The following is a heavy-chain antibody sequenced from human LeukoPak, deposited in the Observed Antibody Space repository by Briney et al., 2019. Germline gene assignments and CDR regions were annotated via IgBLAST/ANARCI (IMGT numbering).Heavy chain of an antibody. CDR2: ISYDGSNK. J-gene: IGHJ4*02. CDR1: GFTFSSYD. D-gene: IGHD6-19*01. Sequence: PGGSLRLSCAASGFTFSSYDMHWGRQAPGKGLEWVAVISYDGSNKYYADSVKGRVTISRDNPKNTLYLQMNSLRAEDTAMYYCVKARHYSSSIMGIWGQGTLVTVSS. V-gene: IGHV3-30*18. CDR3: VKARHYSSSIMGI.